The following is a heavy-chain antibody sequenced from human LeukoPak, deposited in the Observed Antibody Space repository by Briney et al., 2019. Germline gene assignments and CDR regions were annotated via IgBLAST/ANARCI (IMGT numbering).Heavy chain of an antibody. D-gene: IGHD1-1*01. CDR1: GFTFASYS. CDR3: ARVSGRLERQSDLDY. J-gene: IGHJ4*02. CDR2: ISGDSTYI. V-gene: IGHV3-21*01. Sequence: GGSLRLSCAASGFTFASYSMNWVRQAPGKGLEWVSSISGDSTYIYIAGSVKGRFTISRDNAQASLYLQMISLRADDTAVYYCARVSGRLERQSDLDYWGQGTLVIVSS.